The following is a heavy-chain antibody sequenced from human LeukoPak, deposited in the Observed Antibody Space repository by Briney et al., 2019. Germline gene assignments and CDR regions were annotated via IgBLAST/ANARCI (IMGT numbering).Heavy chain of an antibody. Sequence: SETLSLTCTVSGGSFSSRPYYWSWIRQPAGKGLEWIGRIYTSGSTNYNPSLKSRVTMSVDTSKNQFSLKLSSVTAADTAVYYCARDAYGDYSYYYYYMDVWGKGTTVTVSS. J-gene: IGHJ6*03. CDR1: GGSFSSRPYY. V-gene: IGHV4-61*02. CDR3: ARDAYGDYSYYYYYMDV. D-gene: IGHD4-17*01. CDR2: IYTSGST.